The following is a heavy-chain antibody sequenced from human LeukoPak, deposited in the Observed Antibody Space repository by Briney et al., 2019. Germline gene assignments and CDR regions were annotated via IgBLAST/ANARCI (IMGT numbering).Heavy chain of an antibody. J-gene: IGHJ3*02. CDR3: ARDRRIVVVVAATPDAFDI. CDR1: GGSISSGSYY. V-gene: IGHV4-61*02. Sequence: PSQTLSLTCTVSGGSISSGSYYWSWIRQPAGKGLEWIGRIYTSGSTNYNPSLKSRVTISVDTSKNQFSLKLSSVTAADTAVYYCARDRRIVVVVAATPDAFDIWGQGTMVTVSS. CDR2: IYTSGST. D-gene: IGHD2-15*01.